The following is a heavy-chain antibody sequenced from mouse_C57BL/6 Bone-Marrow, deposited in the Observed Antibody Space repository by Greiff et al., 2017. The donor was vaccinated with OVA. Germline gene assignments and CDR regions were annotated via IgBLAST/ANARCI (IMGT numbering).Heavy chain of an antibody. J-gene: IGHJ3*01. Sequence: VQRVESGAELMKPGASVKLSCKATGYTFTGYWIEWVKQRPGHGLEWIGEILPGSGSTNYNEKFKGKATFTADTSSNTAYMQLSSLTTEDSAIYYCARGGSSGYWFAYWGQGTLVTVSA. CDR3: ARGGSSGYWFAY. CDR2: ILPGSGST. V-gene: IGHV1-9*01. D-gene: IGHD3-2*02. CDR1: GYTFTGYW.